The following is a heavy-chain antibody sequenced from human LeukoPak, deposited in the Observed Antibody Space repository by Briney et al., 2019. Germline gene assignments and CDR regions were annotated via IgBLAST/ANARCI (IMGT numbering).Heavy chain of an antibody. V-gene: IGHV3-23*01. CDR1: GFTFSSYA. CDR3: AKARLYYDFWSGYTN. CDR2: ISGSGGST. D-gene: IGHD3-3*01. J-gene: IGHJ4*02. Sequence: GGSLRLSCAASGFTFSSYAMSWVRQAPGKGLEWVSAISGSGGSTYYADSVKGRFTISRDNSKNTLYLQMNSRRAEDTAVYYCAKARLYYDFWSGYTNWGQGTLVTVSS.